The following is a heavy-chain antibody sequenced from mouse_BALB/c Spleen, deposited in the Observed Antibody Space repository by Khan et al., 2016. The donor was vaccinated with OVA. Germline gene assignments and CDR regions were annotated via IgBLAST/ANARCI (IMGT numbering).Heavy chain of an antibody. V-gene: IGHV1-20*02. Sequence: VQLQQSGPELVRPGASVKISCKASGYSFTGYFMNWVMQSHGKSLEWIGRINPHIGETFYNQRFKDKATLTVDESSSTAHMEVRSLASEDSAVYYCTRIYRSDFDYWGQGTTLTVSS. D-gene: IGHD1-1*01. J-gene: IGHJ2*01. CDR1: GYSFTGYF. CDR3: TRIYRSDFDY. CDR2: INPHIGET.